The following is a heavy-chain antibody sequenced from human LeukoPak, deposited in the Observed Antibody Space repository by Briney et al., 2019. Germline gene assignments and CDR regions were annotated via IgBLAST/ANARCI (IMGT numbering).Heavy chain of an antibody. Sequence: SETLSLTCTVSGGSISSYYWSWIRQPPGKGLEWIGYIYYSGSTNYNPPLKSRVTISVDTSKNQFSLKLSSVTAADTAVYYCARDYSGYSYGYWGQGTLVTVSS. J-gene: IGHJ4*02. CDR2: IYYSGST. V-gene: IGHV4-59*01. CDR1: GGSISSYY. D-gene: IGHD5-18*01. CDR3: ARDYSGYSYGY.